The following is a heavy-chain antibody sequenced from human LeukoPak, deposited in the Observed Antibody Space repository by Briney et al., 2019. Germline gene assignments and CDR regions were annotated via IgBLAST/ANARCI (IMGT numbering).Heavy chain of an antibody. CDR1: GGTFSSYP. V-gene: IGHV1-69*02. CDR2: LIPIFGIS. CDR3: ALSPVVKDGYYGMDV. J-gene: IGHJ6*02. D-gene: IGHD4-23*01. Sequence: ASVKVSCKASGGTFSSYPISWVRQAPGQGLEWMGRLIPIFGISNYAQKFQGRVTITADKSTSTAYMELSSLRSEDTAVYYCALSPVVKDGYYGMDVWGQGTTVTVSS.